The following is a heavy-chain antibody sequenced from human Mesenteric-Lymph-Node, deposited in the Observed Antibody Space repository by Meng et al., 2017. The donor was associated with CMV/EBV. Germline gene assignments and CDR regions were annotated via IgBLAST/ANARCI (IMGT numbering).Heavy chain of an antibody. CDR2: ISGYNGNT. Sequence: ASVKVSCKAFGYSFTSYGITWVRQAPGQGLEWMGWISGYNGNTDYAEKFQDRVTMTSDTSTSTAYMDLRSLTSDDSAVYYCARGHYYHYSYYMDVWGQGTTVTVSS. CDR1: GYSFTSYG. CDR3: ARGHYYHYSYYMDV. J-gene: IGHJ6*02. V-gene: IGHV1-18*01. D-gene: IGHD3-10*01.